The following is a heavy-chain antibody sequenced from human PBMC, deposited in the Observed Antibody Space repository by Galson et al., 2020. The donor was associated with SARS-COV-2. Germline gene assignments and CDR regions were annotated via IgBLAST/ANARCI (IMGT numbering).Heavy chain of an antibody. Sequence: GESLKISCADSGFTFSDYYMSWIRQAPGQGLEWISYISSSSSYTNYADSVKGRFTIPRDNAKNSLYLQMNSLRAEDTAVYYCARDRVTSIRSPTGAFDIWGQGTMVTVSS. V-gene: IGHV3-11*05. J-gene: IGHJ3*02. D-gene: IGHD4-17*01. CDR3: ARDRVTSIRSPTGAFDI. CDR1: GFTFSDYY. CDR2: ISSSSSYT.